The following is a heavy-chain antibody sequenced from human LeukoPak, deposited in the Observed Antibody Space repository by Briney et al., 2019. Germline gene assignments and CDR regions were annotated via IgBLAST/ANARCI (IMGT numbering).Heavy chain of an antibody. V-gene: IGHV4-4*02. J-gene: IGHJ4*02. CDR2: IFHSGST. D-gene: IGHD3-10*01. CDR3: ARESSSDAVVRGVILGH. CDR1: GVSSNSINR. Sequence: SGTLSLTCAVSGVSSNSINRWSWVRQPPGKGLEWIGEIFHSGSTNYNPSLKSRVTISVDESKNQFSLKLNSVTAADAAVYYCARESSSDAVVRGVILGHWGQGMLVTVSS.